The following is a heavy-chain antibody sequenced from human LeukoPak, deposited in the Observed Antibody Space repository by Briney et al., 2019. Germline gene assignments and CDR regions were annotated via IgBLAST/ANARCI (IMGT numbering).Heavy chain of an antibody. CDR2: INHSGST. V-gene: IGHV4-34*01. Sequence: SETLSLTCTVSGGSISSYYWSWIRQPPGKGLEWIGEINHSGSTNYNPSLKSRVTISVDTSKNQFSLKLSSVTAADTAVYYCARGRLVYGGPDYWGQGTLVTVSS. CDR3: ARGRLVYGGPDY. D-gene: IGHD4-23*01. J-gene: IGHJ4*02. CDR1: GGSISSYY.